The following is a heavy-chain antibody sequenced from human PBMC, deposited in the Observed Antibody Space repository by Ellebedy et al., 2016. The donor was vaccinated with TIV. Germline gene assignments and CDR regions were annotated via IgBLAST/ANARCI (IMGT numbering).Heavy chain of an antibody. J-gene: IGHJ5*02. D-gene: IGHD2-15*01. CDR3: ARGFCNGGSCYNYNWFDP. Sequence: ASVKVSCKASGYTFTGYYMHWVRQAPGQGLEWMGWINPNSGGTNYTQNFQGRVTMTRDTSISTAYMELSRLRPDDTAVYYCARGFCNGGSCYNYNWFDPWGQGTLVTVSS. CDR1: GYTFTGYY. CDR2: INPNSGGT. V-gene: IGHV1-2*02.